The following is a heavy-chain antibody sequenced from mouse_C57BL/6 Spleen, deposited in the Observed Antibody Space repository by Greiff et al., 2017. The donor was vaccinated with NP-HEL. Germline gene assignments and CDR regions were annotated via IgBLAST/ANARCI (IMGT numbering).Heavy chain of an antibody. V-gene: IGHV2-2*01. J-gene: IGHJ1*03. D-gene: IGHD2-5*01. Sequence: VKLMESGPGLVQPSQSLSITCTVSGFSLTSYGVHWVRQSPGKGLEWLGVIWSGGSTDYNAAFISRLSISKDNSKSQVFFKMNSLQADDTAIYYCARIVNSNYGYFDVWGTGTTVTVSS. CDR3: ARIVNSNYGYFDV. CDR1: GFSLTSYG. CDR2: IWSGGST.